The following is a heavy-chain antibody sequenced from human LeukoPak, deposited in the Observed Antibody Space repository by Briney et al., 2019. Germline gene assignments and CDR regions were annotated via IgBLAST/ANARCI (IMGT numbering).Heavy chain of an antibody. D-gene: IGHD6-19*01. Sequence: ASVKVSCKASGYTFTSYDINWVRQATGQGLEWMVWMNPNSGNTGYAQKFQGRVTMTRNTSISTAYMELSSLRSEDTAVYYCASSLESGWYENWFDPWGQGTLVTVSS. CDR1: GYTFTSYD. J-gene: IGHJ5*02. CDR2: MNPNSGNT. CDR3: ASSLESGWYENWFDP. V-gene: IGHV1-8*01.